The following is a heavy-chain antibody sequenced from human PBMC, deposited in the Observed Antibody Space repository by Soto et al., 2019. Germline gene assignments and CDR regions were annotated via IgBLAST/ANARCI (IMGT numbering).Heavy chain of an antibody. Sequence: PGGSMRLSCAASGFIFSDHYMDWVRQAPGKGLEWVGRSRNKVNSYTTEYAASVKGRFTISRDDSKKSLFLQMNSLKTEDTAVYYCTRVFGSSWYQAFFDYWGHGTLVTAPQ. V-gene: IGHV3-72*01. CDR2: SRNKVNSYTT. CDR3: TRVFGSSWYQAFFDY. J-gene: IGHJ4*01. D-gene: IGHD6-13*01. CDR1: GFIFSDHY.